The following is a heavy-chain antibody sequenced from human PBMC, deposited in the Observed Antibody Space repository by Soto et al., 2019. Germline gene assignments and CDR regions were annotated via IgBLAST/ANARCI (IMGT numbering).Heavy chain of an antibody. D-gene: IGHD3-9*01. CDR3: ARGRYALGV. CDR2: ITSGGTVF. V-gene: IGHV3-48*03. Sequence: GGSLRLSCAASGFNVGDYEMNWVRQAPGKGLEWISMITSGGTVFYYADSVRGRFAISRDDTENSLHLQMNSLRVEDTAMYYCARGRYALGVWGQGTTVIVSS. J-gene: IGHJ6*02. CDR1: GFNVGDYE.